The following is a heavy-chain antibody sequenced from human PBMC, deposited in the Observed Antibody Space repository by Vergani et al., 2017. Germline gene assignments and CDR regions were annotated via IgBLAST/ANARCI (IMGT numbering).Heavy chain of an antibody. CDR1: GFTFNSYA. Sequence: EVQLLESGGGLVQPGGSLRLSCAASGFTFNSYAMSWVRQAPGKGLEWVSGISGGGGSTYYPGSVKGRFTMSRANSKNTLDLQMHTLRAEDTAVYYCAKVSNDFWSGPVFDYWGQGTQVTVSS. J-gene: IGHJ4*02. V-gene: IGHV3-23*01. CDR3: AKVSNDFWSGPVFDY. D-gene: IGHD3-3*01. CDR2: ISGGGGST.